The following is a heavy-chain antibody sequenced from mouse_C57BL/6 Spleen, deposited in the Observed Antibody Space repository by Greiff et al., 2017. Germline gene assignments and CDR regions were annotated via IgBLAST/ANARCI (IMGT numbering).Heavy chain of an antibody. CDR2: ISSGSSTI. V-gene: IGHV5-17*01. Sequence: DVKLVESGGGLVKPGGSLKLSCAASGFTFSDYGMHWVRQAPEKGLEWVAYISSGSSTIYYADTVKGRFTISRDNAKNTLFLQMTSLRSEDTAMYYCAVYYGSSPYAMDYWGQGTSVTVSS. J-gene: IGHJ4*01. CDR3: AVYYGSSPYAMDY. D-gene: IGHD1-1*01. CDR1: GFTFSDYG.